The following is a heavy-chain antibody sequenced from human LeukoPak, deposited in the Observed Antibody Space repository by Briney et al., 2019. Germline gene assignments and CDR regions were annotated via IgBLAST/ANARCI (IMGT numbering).Heavy chain of an antibody. J-gene: IGHJ4*02. Sequence: GGSLRLSCAASGFTFSNYDMHWVRQGTGKGLEWVSAIGTAGDTYYLGSVKGRFTISRENAKNFLYLQMNSLRAGDTAVYYCARVVKSGPSHYFDYWGQGTLVTVSS. CDR1: GFTFSNYD. D-gene: IGHD3-3*01. CDR3: ARVVKSGPSHYFDY. V-gene: IGHV3-13*01. CDR2: IGTAGDT.